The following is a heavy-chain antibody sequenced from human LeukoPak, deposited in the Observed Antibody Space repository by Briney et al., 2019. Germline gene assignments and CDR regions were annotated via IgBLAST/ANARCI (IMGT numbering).Heavy chain of an antibody. CDR3: AKDPYYDILTGYSTFDY. CDR2: ISGSSGST. CDR1: GFTFSSYA. V-gene: IGHV3-23*01. J-gene: IGHJ4*02. D-gene: IGHD3-9*01. Sequence: PGGSQRLSCAASGFTFSSYAMSWVRQAPGKGLEWVSAISGSSGSTYYADSVKGRFTISRDNSKNTLYLQLNSLRAEDTAVYYCAKDPYYDILTGYSTFDYWGQGTLVTVSS.